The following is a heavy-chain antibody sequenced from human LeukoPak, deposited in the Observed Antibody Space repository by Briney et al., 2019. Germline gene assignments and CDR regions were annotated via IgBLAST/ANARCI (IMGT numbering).Heavy chain of an antibody. Sequence: GGSLRLSCAASGFTFSSYAMSWVRQAPGKGLGWVSAISGSGGSTYYADSVKGRFTISRDNSKNTLYLQMNSLRAEDTALYSCAKYQRADSYYYAMDVWGQGTTVTVSS. CDR3: AKYQRADSYYYAMDV. V-gene: IGHV3-23*01. CDR1: GFTFSSYA. CDR2: ISGSGGST. J-gene: IGHJ6*02. D-gene: IGHD6-25*01.